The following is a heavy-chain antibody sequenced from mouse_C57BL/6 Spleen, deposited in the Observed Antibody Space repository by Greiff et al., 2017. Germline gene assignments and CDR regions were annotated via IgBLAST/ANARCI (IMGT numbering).Heavy chain of an antibody. D-gene: IGHD5-5*01. CDR2: IRNKANHHAT. V-gene: IGHV6-6*01. Sequence: EVKVEESGGGLVQPGGSMKLSCAASGFTFSDAWMDWVRQSPEKGLEWVAEIRNKANHHATYYAESVKGRFTISSDDSKSSVYLHMNSLRAEDTGIYYFTSSVPTFRYFDVWGTGTTVTVSS. CDR1: GFTFSDAW. CDR3: TSSVPTFRYFDV. J-gene: IGHJ1*03.